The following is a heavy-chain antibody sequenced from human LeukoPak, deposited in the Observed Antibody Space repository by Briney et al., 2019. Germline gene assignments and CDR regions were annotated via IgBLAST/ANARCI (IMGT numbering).Heavy chain of an antibody. CDR1: GFTFSDYY. CDR2: ISSSGSTI. J-gene: IGHJ6*02. V-gene: IGHV3-11*01. Sequence: GGSLRLSCAASGFTFSDYYMSWIRKAPGKGLEWVSYISSSGSTIYYADSVKGRFTISRDNAKNSLYLQMNSLRAEDTAVYYCARLGYCSSTSCPVPYYFYGMDVWGQGTTVTVSS. D-gene: IGHD2-2*01. CDR3: ARLGYCSSTSCPVPYYFYGMDV.